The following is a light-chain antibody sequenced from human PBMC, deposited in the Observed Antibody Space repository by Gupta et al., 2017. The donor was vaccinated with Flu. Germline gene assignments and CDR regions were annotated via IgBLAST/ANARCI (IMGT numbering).Light chain of an antibody. Sequence: SYVLTQPPSVSVAPGQTASITCGGNNLGSKSVHWYQQRPGQAPVLVVYGINDRPSGIPERFSGFDSGNTATLTITRVEAGDEADYYCQVWDASSDHYVFGSGTKVTVL. J-gene: IGLJ1*01. CDR1: NLGSKS. CDR2: GIN. CDR3: QVWDASSDHYV. V-gene: IGLV3-21*02.